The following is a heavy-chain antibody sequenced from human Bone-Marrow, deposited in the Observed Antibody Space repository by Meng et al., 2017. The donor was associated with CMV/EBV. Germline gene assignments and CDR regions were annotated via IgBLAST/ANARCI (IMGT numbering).Heavy chain of an antibody. CDR1: GFILSSYE. D-gene: IGHD6-13*01. J-gene: IGHJ4*02. CDR2: IDSSSSLI. V-gene: IGHV3-48*03. CDR3: ANLAAAGPAY. Sequence: GESLKISCEASGFILSSYEMNWVRQAPGRGLEWLSYIDSSSSLIYYADSVKGRLTISRDNAKNSLYLEMNSLRAEATAVYYCANLAAAGPAYWGQRTLVTVSS.